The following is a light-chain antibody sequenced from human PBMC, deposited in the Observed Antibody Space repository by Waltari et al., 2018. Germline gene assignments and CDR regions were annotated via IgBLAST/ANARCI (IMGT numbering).Light chain of an antibody. J-gene: IGKJ4*01. V-gene: IGKV3-15*01. Sequence: TVMTQSPATLSVSPGQRATLSCRASHSLSNYLAWYQQKPGQAPRLLIYDASTRATGIPARFSGSGSGTEFTLAISSLQSEDIAVYYCQQYGSWPLTFGGGTKVEFK. CDR1: HSLSNY. CDR2: DAS. CDR3: QQYGSWPLT.